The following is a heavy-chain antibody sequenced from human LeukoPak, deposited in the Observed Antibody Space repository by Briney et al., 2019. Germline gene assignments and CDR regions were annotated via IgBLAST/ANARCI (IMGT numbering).Heavy chain of an antibody. Sequence: PGGFLRLSCITSGFNFRGYNMAWVRQAPGKGLEWLATTTRDGSGKEYVDSVRGRFTISRDNAKNSIYLQMNTLSAEDTAVYFCVTEFWYRFDYWGQGLLVTVSS. CDR2: TTRDGSGK. CDR1: GFNFRGYN. V-gene: IGHV3-7*01. CDR3: VTEFWYRFDY. D-gene: IGHD3-3*01. J-gene: IGHJ4*02.